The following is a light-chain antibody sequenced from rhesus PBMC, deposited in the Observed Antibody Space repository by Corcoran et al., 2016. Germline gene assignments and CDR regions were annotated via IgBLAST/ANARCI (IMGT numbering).Light chain of an antibody. CDR2: KAY. V-gene: IGKV1-22*01. Sequence: DIQMTQSPSSLSASVGDTVTITCRASPSISNWLAWYQQKPGKAPKLVIYKAYPLPTGVPSRFSGSGSGTDFTLTSSSLKSEDFATYYCQHYGSREFTFGPGTKLDIK. CDR3: QHYGSREFT. J-gene: IGKJ3*01. CDR1: PSISNW.